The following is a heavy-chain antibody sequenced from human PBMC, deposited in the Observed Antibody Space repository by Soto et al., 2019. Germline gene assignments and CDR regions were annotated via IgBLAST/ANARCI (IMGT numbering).Heavy chain of an antibody. CDR1: GFTFSSYS. V-gene: IGHV3-48*02. J-gene: IGHJ6*02. CDR3: ASRTVTSQGYYYYYGMDV. D-gene: IGHD4-4*01. CDR2: ISSSSSTI. Sequence: PGGSLRLSCAASGFTFSSYSMNWVRQAPGKGLEWVSYISSSSSTIYYADSVKGRFTISRDNAKNSLYLQMNSLRDEDTAVYYCASRTVTSQGYYYYYGMDVWGQGTTVTVSS.